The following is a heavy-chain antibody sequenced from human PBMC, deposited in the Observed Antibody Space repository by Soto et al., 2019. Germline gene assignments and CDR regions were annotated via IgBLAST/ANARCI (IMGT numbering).Heavy chain of an antibody. CDR2: ISSGGGSTA. J-gene: IGHJ2*01. V-gene: IGHV3-23*01. D-gene: IGHD3-22*01. Sequence: EMQLLESGGGLVQPGGSLRLSCAASGFTFTSYAMSWVRQAPGKGLEWVSAISSGGGSTAYYADSVKGRFTISRDNSNNTVFLQLNSLRAEDTALYYCAKVRVILVARGYLDLWGRGTLVTVSS. CDR3: AKVRVILVARGYLDL. CDR1: GFTFTSYA.